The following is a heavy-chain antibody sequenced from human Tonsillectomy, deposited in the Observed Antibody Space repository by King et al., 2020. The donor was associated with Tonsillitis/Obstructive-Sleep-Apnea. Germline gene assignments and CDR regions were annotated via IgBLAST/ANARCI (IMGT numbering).Heavy chain of an antibody. CDR2: FSGSGVGT. CDR1: GFTFNSYA. J-gene: IGHJ4*02. V-gene: IGHV3-23*04. D-gene: IGHD3-16*01. Sequence: VQLVESGGGLVQPGGSLRLSCAASGFTFNSYAMSWVRQAPGEGLEWGSSFSGSGVGTYYADSVKGRFTISRNNSKNTLNLQMNSLRAEDTAVYYCRGEIQSGGTDYWGQGTLVTVSS. CDR3: RGEIQSGGTDY.